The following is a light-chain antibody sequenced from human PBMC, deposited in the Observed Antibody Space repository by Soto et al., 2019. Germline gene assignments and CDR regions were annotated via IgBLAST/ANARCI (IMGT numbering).Light chain of an antibody. V-gene: IGLV2-14*01. CDR2: DVS. CDR3: SSYTTTYTWM. Sequence: QSVLTQPASVSGSPGQSITISCTGTRSDVGYYDYVSWYQQHPGKAPKLVIYDVSHRPSGVSNRLSGSKSGNTASLTISGLQAEDEGDYYCSSYTTTYTWMFGGGTKVTVL. CDR1: RSDVGYYDY. J-gene: IGLJ3*02.